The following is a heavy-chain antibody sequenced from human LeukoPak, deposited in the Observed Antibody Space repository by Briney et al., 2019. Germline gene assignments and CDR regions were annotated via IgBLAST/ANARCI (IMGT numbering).Heavy chain of an antibody. D-gene: IGHD3-16*01. V-gene: IGHV3-21*01. CDR2: ISSTSTYL. CDR1: RFTFISYS. Sequence: GGSLRLSCAASRFTFISYSMNWVRQAPGKGLEWVSSISSTSTYLYYADSVKGRFTISRDNAKNSLDLQMNSLRAEDTAVYYCASFHDAWGQGTLVTVSS. J-gene: IGHJ4*02. CDR3: ASFHDA.